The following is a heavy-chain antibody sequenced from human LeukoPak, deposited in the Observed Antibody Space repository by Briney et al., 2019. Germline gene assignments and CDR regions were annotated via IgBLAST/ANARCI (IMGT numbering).Heavy chain of an antibody. Sequence: KASQTLSLTCTVSGGSISSGGYYWSWIRQPPGKGLEWIGYIYHSGSTYYNPSLKSRITISVDRSKNQFSLKLSSVTAADTAVYYCARDYYGSGSYLLFDYWGQGTLVTVSS. CDR3: ARDYYGSGSYLLFDY. D-gene: IGHD3-10*01. V-gene: IGHV4-30-2*01. J-gene: IGHJ4*02. CDR1: GGSISSGGYY. CDR2: IYHSGST.